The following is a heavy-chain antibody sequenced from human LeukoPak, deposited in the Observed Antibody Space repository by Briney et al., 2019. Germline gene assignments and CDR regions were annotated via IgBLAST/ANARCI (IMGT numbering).Heavy chain of an antibody. D-gene: IGHD5-18*01. J-gene: IGHJ6*02. Sequence: PGGSLRLSCAASGFTFSNYWMSWVRQAPGKGLEWEANINQDGSEKYYVDSVKGRFTISRDNAKNSLYLQMNSLRAEDTAVHYCARGLGYSYGYGPGAMDIWGQGTTVAVSS. CDR3: ARGLGYSYGYGPGAMDI. CDR2: INQDGSEK. V-gene: IGHV3-7*03. CDR1: GFTFSNYW.